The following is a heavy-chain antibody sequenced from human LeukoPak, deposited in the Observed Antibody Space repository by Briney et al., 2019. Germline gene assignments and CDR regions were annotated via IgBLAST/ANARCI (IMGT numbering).Heavy chain of an antibody. V-gene: IGHV1-2*02. D-gene: IGHD1-26*01. CDR2: INPNSGDT. CDR1: GYTFTAYY. CDR3: ARDIEESSEEWELLSAFDI. J-gene: IGHJ3*02. Sequence: GASVKVSCKASGYTFTAYYMHWVRQAPGQGLEWMGWINPNSGDTNYAQKFQGRVTMTRDTSISTAYMELSRLRSDDTAVYYCARDIEESSEEWELLSAFDIWGQGTMVTVSS.